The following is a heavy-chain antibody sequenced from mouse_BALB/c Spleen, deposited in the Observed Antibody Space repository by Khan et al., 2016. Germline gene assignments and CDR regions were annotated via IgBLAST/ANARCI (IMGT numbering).Heavy chain of an antibody. D-gene: IGHD3-1*01. V-gene: IGHV3-2*02. J-gene: IGHJ2*01. CDR2: ISYSGST. CDR3: ARQLGDY. Sequence: EVQLVESGPGLVKPSQSLSLTCTVTGYSITSDYAWNWIRQFPGNKLEWMGYISYSGSTSYNPSLKSRISITRDTSKNQFFLQLNSVTTEDTATXYCARQLGDYWGQGTTLTVSS. CDR1: GYSITSDYA.